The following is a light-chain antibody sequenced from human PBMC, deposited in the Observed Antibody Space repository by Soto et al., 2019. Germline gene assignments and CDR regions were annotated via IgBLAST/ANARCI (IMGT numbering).Light chain of an antibody. J-gene: IGKJ1*01. Sequence: EIVLTQSPGTLSLYPGESATLSCRASQSVTSSYIALYQQTPGQAPRLLIYRASTRATGIPDRFSGSGSGPDSTFIFSILEPEDFAVYHCQQYASSPWTFGQGTKVDIK. CDR3: QQYASSPWT. CDR2: RAS. CDR1: QSVTSSY. V-gene: IGKV3-20*01.